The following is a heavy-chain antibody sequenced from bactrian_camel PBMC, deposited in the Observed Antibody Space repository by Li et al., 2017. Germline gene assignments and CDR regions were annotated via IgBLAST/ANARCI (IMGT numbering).Heavy chain of an antibody. D-gene: IGHD3*01. CDR1: GPMYGYYC. J-gene: IGHJ4*01. V-gene: IGHV3S53*01. CDR2: TDRDGTA. Sequence: HVQLVESGGGSVQAGGSLRLSCAASGPMYGYYCMGWFRKTPGNQREGVAVTDRDGTANYADAVKGRFTVSTDNAKNTLYLQMDNLKPEDTGMYYCAANTLKTVVGGYCPLNNPYPYSGQGTQVTVS. CDR3: AANTLKTVVGGYCPLNNPYPY.